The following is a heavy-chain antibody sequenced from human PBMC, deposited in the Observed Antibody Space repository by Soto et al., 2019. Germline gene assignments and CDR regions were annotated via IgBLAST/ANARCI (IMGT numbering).Heavy chain of an antibody. Sequence: QVQLVQSGAAVKKPGSSVKVSCKASGGSFSSYAISWVRQAPGQGLEWMGGIIPIFVTANYAQKFQGRVTITADESTRTASTELSSLRSEDTAVYYCARVTLRKNDILPGNLMNFDCWGQETLVTVSS. CDR2: IIPIFVTA. CDR3: ARVTLRKNDILPGNLMNFDC. D-gene: IGHD3-9*01. V-gene: IGHV1-69*01. CDR1: GGSFSSYA. J-gene: IGHJ4*02.